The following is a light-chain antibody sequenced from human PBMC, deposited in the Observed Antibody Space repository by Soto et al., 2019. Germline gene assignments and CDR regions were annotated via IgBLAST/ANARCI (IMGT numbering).Light chain of an antibody. V-gene: IGKV3-11*01. Sequence: EIVLTQSPATLSLSPGERATLSCRASQSVSSYLAWYQQKPGQAPRLLIYDASNRATGIPGRFSGSGSGTDFTLTISSLEPEDFAVYYCQQRSSLPLTFGGGTKVEIK. CDR2: DAS. CDR3: QQRSSLPLT. J-gene: IGKJ4*01. CDR1: QSVSSY.